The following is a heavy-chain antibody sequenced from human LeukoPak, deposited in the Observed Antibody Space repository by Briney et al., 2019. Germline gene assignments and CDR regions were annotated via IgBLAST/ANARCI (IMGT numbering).Heavy chain of an antibody. V-gene: IGHV4-39*01. CDR3: ARHTTIFGHFGY. Sequence: SETLSLTCTVSGGSISSSSYYWGWIRQPPGKGLEGIGSMYYSGSTYYNPSLKSRVTISVDTSKNQFSLKLSSVTAADTAVYYCARHTTIFGHFGYWGQGTLVTVSS. D-gene: IGHD3-3*01. J-gene: IGHJ4*02. CDR2: MYYSGST. CDR1: GGSISSSSYY.